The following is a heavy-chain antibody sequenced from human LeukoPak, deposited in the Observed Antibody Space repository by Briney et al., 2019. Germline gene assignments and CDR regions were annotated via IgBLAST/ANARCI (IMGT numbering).Heavy chain of an antibody. J-gene: IGHJ4*02. CDR1: GATFTTYA. V-gene: IGHV1-69*13. D-gene: IGHD2-2*02. CDR3: ARGGGYCSSTSCYNDY. CDR2: IIPVFGTA. Sequence: SVKVSCKASGATFTTYAIIWVRQAPGQGLEWMGGIIPVFGTANYAQRFQGRVTITADESTSTAYMELSSLRSEDTAVYYCARGGGYCSSTSCYNDYWGQGTLVTVSS.